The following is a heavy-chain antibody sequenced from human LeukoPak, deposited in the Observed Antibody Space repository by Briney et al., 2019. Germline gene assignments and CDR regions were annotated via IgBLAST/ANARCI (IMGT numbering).Heavy chain of an antibody. CDR3: ARGNILSGYCFDF. D-gene: IGHD3-9*01. Sequence: PGGSLRLSCAASGFSFSRFYMSWVRQPPGKGLEWVGEIHYTGATSYNPSLKSRATISIDTSKNQVSLKLSSVTAADTAVYYYARGNILSGYCFDFWGQGALVTVSS. CDR2: IHYTGAT. J-gene: IGHJ4*02. V-gene: IGHV4-34*01. CDR1: GFSFSRFY.